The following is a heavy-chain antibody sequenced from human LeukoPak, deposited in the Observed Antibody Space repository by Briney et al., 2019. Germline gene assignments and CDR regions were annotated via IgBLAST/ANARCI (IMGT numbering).Heavy chain of an antibody. CDR2: IPQDGRAQ. V-gene: IGHV3-7*01. J-gene: IGHJ4*02. CDR3: ANSGDYDLLTGNPHRDY. Sequence: QPGGSLRLSCAASGFTFSSFWMSWVRQAPGKGLEWVAAIPQDGRAQYYVDSVKGRFTISRDNAKNSLYLQMNSLSAGDTAVYYCANSGDYDLLTGNPHRDYWGQGTLVTVSS. CDR1: GFTFSSFW. D-gene: IGHD3-9*01.